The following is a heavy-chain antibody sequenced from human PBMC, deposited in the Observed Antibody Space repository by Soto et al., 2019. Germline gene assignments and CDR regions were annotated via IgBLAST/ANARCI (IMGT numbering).Heavy chain of an antibody. CDR3: ASLGGVRGVINPNWFDP. CDR2: ISGSGGST. V-gene: IGHV3-23*01. Sequence: EVQLLESGGGLVQPGGSLRLSCAASGFTFSSYAMSWVRQAPGKGLEWVSAISGSGGSTYYADSVKGRFTISRDNSKYTLYLQMNSLRAEDTAVYYCASLGGVRGVINPNWFDPWGQGTLVTVSS. CDR1: GFTFSSYA. D-gene: IGHD3-10*01. J-gene: IGHJ5*02.